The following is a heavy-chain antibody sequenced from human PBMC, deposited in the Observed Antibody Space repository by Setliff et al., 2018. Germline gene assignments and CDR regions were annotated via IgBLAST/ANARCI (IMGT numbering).Heavy chain of an antibody. J-gene: IGHJ4*02. CDR2: ISAYNGNT. D-gene: IGHD3-22*01. Sequence: ASVKVSCKASGYTFSTYGITWVRQAPGQGLEWMGWISAYNGNTNDAQKLQGRATMTTDTSTSTAYMELRSLRSDDTAVYYCARTVYYDSSGYGVWGQGTQVTVSS. V-gene: IGHV1-18*01. CDR1: GYTFSTYG. CDR3: ARTVYYDSSGYGV.